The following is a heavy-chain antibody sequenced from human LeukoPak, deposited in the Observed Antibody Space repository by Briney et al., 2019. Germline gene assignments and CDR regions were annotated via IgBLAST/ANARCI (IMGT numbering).Heavy chain of an antibody. CDR2: TFWDDEK. J-gene: IGHJ4*02. V-gene: IGHV2-5*02. CDR1: GFSLTTGMA. CDR3: AQRRRYCIGGTCAYNFDQ. D-gene: IGHD2-15*01. Sequence: SGPTLVNPTQTLTLTCTFSGFSLTTGMAVAWIRQPPGKALEWIALTFWDDEKRYSSSLESRLTITKYTSRNQVVLTMTNVDPADTATYFCAQRRRYCIGGTCAYNFDQWGQGVLVTVSS.